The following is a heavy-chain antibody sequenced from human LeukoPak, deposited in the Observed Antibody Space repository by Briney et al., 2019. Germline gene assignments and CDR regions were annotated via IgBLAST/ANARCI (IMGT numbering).Heavy chain of an antibody. J-gene: IGHJ4*02. CDR2: INPNSGGT. CDR3: ARLSYDSSGYLFDY. CDR1: GYTFTGYY. D-gene: IGHD3-22*01. V-gene: IGHV1-2*04. Sequence: ASVKVSCKASGYTFTGYYMHWVRQAPGQGPEWMGRINPNSGGTNYAQKFQGWVTMTRDTSISTAYMELSRLRSDDTAVYYCARLSYDSSGYLFDYWGQGTLVTVSS.